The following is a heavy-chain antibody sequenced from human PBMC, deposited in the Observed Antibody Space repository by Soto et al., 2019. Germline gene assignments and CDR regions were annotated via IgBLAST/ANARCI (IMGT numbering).Heavy chain of an antibody. J-gene: IGHJ4*02. CDR1: GGSISSYY. Sequence: SETLSLTCTVSGGSISSYYWSWIRQPPGKGLEWIGYIYYTGSTNYNPSLKSRVTISLDTSKNHFSLKLSSVTAADTAVYYCARVRGSPVTTFLYFDYWGQGTLVTVSS. CDR3: ARVRGSPVTTFLYFDY. D-gene: IGHD4-17*01. CDR2: IYYTGST. V-gene: IGHV4-59*01.